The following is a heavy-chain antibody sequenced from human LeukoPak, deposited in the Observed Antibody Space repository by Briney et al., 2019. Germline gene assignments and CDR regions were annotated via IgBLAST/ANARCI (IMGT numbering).Heavy chain of an antibody. CDR1: GGSISNDH. V-gene: IGHV4-59*08. CDR3: ARHGARYYYDSSGKRANYYYYYMDV. Sequence: SETLSLTCTVSGGSISNDHWTWIRQSPGKSLEWIGCRHKSGSTHYNPSLKSRVTISVDTSKNQFSLKLSSVTAADTAVYCCARHGARYYYDSSGKRANYYYYYMDVWGKGTTVTISS. D-gene: IGHD3-22*01. CDR2: RHKSGST. J-gene: IGHJ6*03.